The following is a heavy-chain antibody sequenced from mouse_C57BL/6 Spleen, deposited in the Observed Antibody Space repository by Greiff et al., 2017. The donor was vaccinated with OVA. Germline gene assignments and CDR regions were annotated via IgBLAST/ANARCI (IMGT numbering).Heavy chain of an antibody. Sequence: QVQLQQPGAELVKPGASVKLSCKASGYTFTSYWMQWVKQRPGQGLEWIGKIDPSDSYTNYNQKFKGKATLTVDTSSSTAYMQLSSLTSEDSAVYYCARCGYDFYAMDDWGQGTSVTVSS. CDR1: GYTFTSYW. J-gene: IGHJ4*01. CDR3: ARCGYDFYAMDD. V-gene: IGHV1-50*01. CDR2: IDPSDSYT. D-gene: IGHD2-14*01.